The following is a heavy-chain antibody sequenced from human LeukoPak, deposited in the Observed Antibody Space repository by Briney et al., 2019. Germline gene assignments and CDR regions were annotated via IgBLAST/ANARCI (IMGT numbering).Heavy chain of an antibody. D-gene: IGHD6-19*01. CDR3: GRGGGGDSSGCFEL. Sequence: PGGSLRLSCAASGFTFSSYAMHWVRQAPGKGLEYVSAISSNGGSTYYANSVKGRFTISRDNSKNTLYLQMGSLRAEDMAVYYCGRGGGGDSSGCFELWGQGTLVTVSS. J-gene: IGHJ4*02. V-gene: IGHV3-64*01. CDR2: ISSNGGST. CDR1: GFTFSSYA.